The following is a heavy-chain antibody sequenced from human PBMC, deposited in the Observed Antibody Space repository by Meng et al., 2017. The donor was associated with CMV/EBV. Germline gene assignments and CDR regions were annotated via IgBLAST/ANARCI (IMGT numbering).Heavy chain of an antibody. J-gene: IGHJ4*02. Sequence: SAKVSCKASGFTFTSSAVQWVRQARGQRLEWIGWIVVGSGNTNYAQKFQERVTITRDMSTSTAYMELSSLRSEDTAVYYCAADIVVVPAATSGDYWGQGTLVTVSS. D-gene: IGHD2-2*01. V-gene: IGHV1-58*01. CDR1: GFTFTSSA. CDR3: AADIVVVPAATSGDY. CDR2: IVVGSGNT.